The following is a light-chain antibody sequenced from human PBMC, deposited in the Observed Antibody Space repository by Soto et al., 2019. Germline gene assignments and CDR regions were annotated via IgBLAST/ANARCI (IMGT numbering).Light chain of an antibody. CDR2: EVS. CDR1: SSDIGNYDF. J-gene: IGLJ3*02. V-gene: IGLV2-14*01. CDR3: SSYTTSTSFIL. Sequence: QSALTQPASVSGSPGQSIHISCTGTSSDIGNYDFVSWYQQVPGTAPKAMIYEVSSRPSGVSNRCSGSKSGNTASLTISGLQAEYEAYYYCSSYTTSTSFILFGGGTKLTVL.